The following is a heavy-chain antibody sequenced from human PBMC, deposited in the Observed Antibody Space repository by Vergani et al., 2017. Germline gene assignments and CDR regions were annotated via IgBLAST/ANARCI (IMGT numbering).Heavy chain of an antibody. CDR1: GYSFTSYW. J-gene: IGHJ6*02. CDR3: ARQVAVAGKWWGPYYYYGMDV. D-gene: IGHD6-19*01. Sequence: EVRLVQSGAEVKKPGESLRISCKGSGYSFTSYWISWVRQMPGKGLEWMGRIDPSDSYTNYSPSFQGNVTISADKSISAAYLQWSSLKASDTAMYYCARQVAVAGKWWGPYYYYGMDVWGQGTTVTVSS. V-gene: IGHV5-10-1*01. CDR2: IDPSDSYT.